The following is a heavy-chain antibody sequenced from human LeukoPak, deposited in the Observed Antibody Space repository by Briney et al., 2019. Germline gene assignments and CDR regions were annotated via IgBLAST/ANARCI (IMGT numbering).Heavy chain of an antibody. CDR1: GYTFTNYD. V-gene: IGHV1-8*01. D-gene: IGHD3-10*01. CDR2: MNPNNGKT. Sequence: GASVEISCKASGYTFTNYDINWVRQATGQGLEWMGWMNPNNGKTGDAQKFQGRVTMTRNTSISTAYMELSSLRSEDTAVYYCTKGSNSGSYRDYWGQGTLVTVSS. CDR3: TKGSNSGSYRDY. J-gene: IGHJ4*02.